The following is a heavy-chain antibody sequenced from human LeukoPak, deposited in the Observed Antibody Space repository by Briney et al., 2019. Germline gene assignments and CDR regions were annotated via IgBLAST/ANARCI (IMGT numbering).Heavy chain of an antibody. Sequence: GGSLRLSCAASGFTFSSYGMHWVRQAPGKGLEWVAVISYDGSNKYYADSVKGRFTISRDNSKNTLYLQMNSLRAEDTAVYYCARTLSGSGIDYWGQGTLVTVSS. V-gene: IGHV3-30*03. CDR3: ARTLSGSGIDY. J-gene: IGHJ4*02. CDR1: GFTFSSYG. D-gene: IGHD3-10*01. CDR2: ISYDGSNK.